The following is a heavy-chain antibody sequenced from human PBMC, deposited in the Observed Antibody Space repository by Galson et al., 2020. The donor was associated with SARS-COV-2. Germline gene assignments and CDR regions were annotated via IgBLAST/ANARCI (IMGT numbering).Heavy chain of an antibody. J-gene: IGHJ6*03. CDR1: GGSISSSSYY. V-gene: IGHV4-39*01. D-gene: IGHD3-3*01. Sequence: SETLSLTCTVSGGSISSSSYYWGWIRQPPGKGLEWIGSLYYTGSTYYNPSLKSRGTISVDTSKNQFSLNLSSVTAADTAVYYCARHRLRGDFWSGLGTYMDVWGKGTTVTVSS. CDR2: LYYTGST. CDR3: ARHRLRGDFWSGLGTYMDV.